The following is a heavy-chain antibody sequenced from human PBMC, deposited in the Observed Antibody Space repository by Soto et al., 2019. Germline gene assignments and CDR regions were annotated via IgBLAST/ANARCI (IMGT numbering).Heavy chain of an antibody. V-gene: IGHV4-59*01. D-gene: IGHD7-27*01. CDR3: ARETLGRFDY. CDR2: IYYTGAT. CDR1: VGSISSFY. J-gene: IGHJ4*02. Sequence: QVQLQESGPGLVKPSETLSLTCTVSVGSISSFYWTWIRQPPGKGLEWIGYIYYTGATNLNLSLKSRLTMSMDASKKQFSLSLSSVTAADTAMYYCARETLGRFDYWGQGTLVTVSS.